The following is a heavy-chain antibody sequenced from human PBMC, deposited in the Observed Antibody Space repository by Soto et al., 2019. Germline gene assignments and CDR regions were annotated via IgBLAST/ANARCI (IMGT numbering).Heavy chain of an antibody. CDR2: IYYSGST. Sequence: SETLSLTCTVSGGSISSYYWSWIRQPPGKGLEWIGYIYYSGSTNYNPSLKSRVTISVDTSKNQFSLKLSSVTAADTAVYYCARDTPDLWFDPSGQGTLVTVSS. CDR1: GGSISSYY. J-gene: IGHJ5*02. CDR3: ARDTPDLWFDP. D-gene: IGHD3-3*01. V-gene: IGHV4-59*01.